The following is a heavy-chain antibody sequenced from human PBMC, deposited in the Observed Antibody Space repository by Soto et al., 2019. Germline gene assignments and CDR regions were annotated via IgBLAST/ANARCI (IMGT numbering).Heavy chain of an antibody. Sequence: EVQLVESGGGLVQPGGSLRLSCAASGFTFRSYWMHWVRQAPGKGLVWVSHINGDGISTSYADSVKGRFTISRDNAKNTLYLQMNSLRTEDTALYYCAKNYYDSSGYLFDYWGQGTLVTVSS. J-gene: IGHJ4*02. CDR1: GFTFRSYW. CDR3: AKNYYDSSGYLFDY. V-gene: IGHV3-74*01. D-gene: IGHD3-22*01. CDR2: INGDGIST.